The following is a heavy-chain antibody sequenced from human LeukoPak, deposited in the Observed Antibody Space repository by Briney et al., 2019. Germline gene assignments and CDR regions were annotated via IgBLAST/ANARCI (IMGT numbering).Heavy chain of an antibody. V-gene: IGHV3-48*02. Sequence: PGGSLRLSCAASGFTFSSYSMNWVRPAPGKGLEWISYISTTSVMYYADSVKGRFTISRDNAKNSLYLQMNSLRDEDTAVYYCARYRDYAFDYWGQGTLVTVSS. CDR1: GFTFSSYS. CDR2: ISTTSVM. J-gene: IGHJ4*02. D-gene: IGHD4-17*01. CDR3: ARYRDYAFDY.